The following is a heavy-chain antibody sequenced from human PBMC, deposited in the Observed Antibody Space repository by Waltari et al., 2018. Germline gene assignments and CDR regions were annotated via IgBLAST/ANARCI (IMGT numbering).Heavy chain of an antibody. D-gene: IGHD6-19*01. CDR1: GNTLTSDD. CDR2: MNPNSGNT. J-gene: IGHJ4*02. Sequence: VHLVQSAAAVKKPGASVTVSCTAAGNTLTSDDIHRLRQGTGQGLERMGWMNPNSGNTGYAQKFQGRVTITRNTSISTAYMELSSLRSEDTAVYYCASTGVAVAGTRSDYWGQGTLVTVSS. V-gene: IGHV1-8*03. CDR3: ASTGVAVAGTRSDY.